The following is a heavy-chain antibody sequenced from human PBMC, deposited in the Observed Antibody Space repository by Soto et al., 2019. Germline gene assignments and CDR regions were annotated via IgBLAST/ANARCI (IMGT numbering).Heavy chain of an antibody. CDR1: GFTLSSYW. V-gene: IGHV3-7*01. CDR3: ARAVAGGDSY. D-gene: IGHD2-21*01. CDR2: INQDGSVK. Sequence: EVQLVESGGGLVHPGGSLRLSCAASGFTLSSYWMNWVRQAPGKGLEWVANINQDGSVKYYVDSVKDRFTISRDNAQNSVYLQMNDLRAEDTAVYYCARAVAGGDSYWGQGTLVTVSS. J-gene: IGHJ4*02.